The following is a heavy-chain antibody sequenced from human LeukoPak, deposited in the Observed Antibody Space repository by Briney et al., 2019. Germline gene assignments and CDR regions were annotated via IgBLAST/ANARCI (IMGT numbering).Heavy chain of an antibody. Sequence: GGSLRLSCAASGFTFSDYYMTWIRQAPGKGLEWLTWISTSGSDTRYADSVKGRFTISRDDAKNSLYLQMNSLGAEDTAVYYCASLVRQFAGAFDIWGQGTTVTVSS. CDR2: ISTSGSDT. CDR1: GFTFSDYY. V-gene: IGHV3-11*03. CDR3: ASLVRQFAGAFDI. D-gene: IGHD3-10*01. J-gene: IGHJ3*02.